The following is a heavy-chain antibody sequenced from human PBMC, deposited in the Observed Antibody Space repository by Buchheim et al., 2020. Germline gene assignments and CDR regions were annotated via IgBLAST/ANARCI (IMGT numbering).Heavy chain of an antibody. J-gene: IGHJ4*02. Sequence: EVQLLESGGGLVQPGGSLRLSCATSGFTFSSYEMNWVRQAPGKGLEWVSYISSSGSTIYYADSVKGRFTISRDNAKNSLYLQMNSLRAEDTAVYYCARDQVDGSGRRKDYWGQGTL. V-gene: IGHV3-48*03. CDR1: GFTFSSYE. CDR2: ISSSGSTI. CDR3: ARDQVDGSGRRKDY. D-gene: IGHD3-10*01.